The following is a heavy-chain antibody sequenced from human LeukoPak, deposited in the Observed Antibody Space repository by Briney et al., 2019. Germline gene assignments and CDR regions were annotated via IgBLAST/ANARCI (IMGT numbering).Heavy chain of an antibody. CDR1: GFTFDDYA. CDR2: ISWNSGSI. J-gene: IGHJ4*02. Sequence: GRSLRLSCAASGFTFDDYAMHWVRQDPGKGLEWVSGISWNSGSIGYADSVKGRFTISRDNAKNSLYLQMNSLRAEDTALYYCAKDVNYDSSGDFDYWGQGTLVTVSS. D-gene: IGHD3-22*01. V-gene: IGHV3-9*01. CDR3: AKDVNYDSSGDFDY.